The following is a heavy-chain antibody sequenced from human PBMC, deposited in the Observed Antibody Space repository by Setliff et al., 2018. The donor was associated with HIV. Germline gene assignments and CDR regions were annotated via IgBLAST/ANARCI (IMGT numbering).Heavy chain of an antibody. V-gene: IGHV1-3*03. Sequence: ASVKVSCKASGYTFTSYAMHWVRQAPGQRLEWMGWINAGNGNTKYSQEFQGRVTITRDTSASTAYMELKSLRSEDTAVYYCARDHHSGRGSNFPWYADLWGRGTLVTV. D-gene: IGHD1-26*01. CDR2: INAGNGNT. CDR3: ARDHHSGRGSNFPWYADL. CDR1: GYTFTSYA. J-gene: IGHJ2*01.